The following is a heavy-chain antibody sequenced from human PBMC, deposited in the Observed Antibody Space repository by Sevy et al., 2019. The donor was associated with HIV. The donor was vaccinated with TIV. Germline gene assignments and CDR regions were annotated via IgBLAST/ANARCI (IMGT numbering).Heavy chain of an antibody. D-gene: IGHD6-6*01. V-gene: IGHV3-21*01. CDR2: ISSSSSYI. Sequence: GGSLRLSCAASGFTFSSYSTNWVRQAPGKGLEWVSSISSSSSYIYYADSVKGRFTISRDNAKNSLYLQMNSLRAEDTAVYYCASSGSSGGYFDYWGQGTLVTVSS. CDR3: ASSGSSGGYFDY. CDR1: GFTFSSYS. J-gene: IGHJ4*02.